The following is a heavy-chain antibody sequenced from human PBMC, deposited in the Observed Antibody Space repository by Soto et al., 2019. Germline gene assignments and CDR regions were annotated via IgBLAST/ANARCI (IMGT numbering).Heavy chain of an antibody. V-gene: IGHV4-30-4*01. Sequence: SETLSLTCTVSGGSISSGDYYWSWIRQPPGKGLEWIGHIYYSGTTYYNPSLKSRVTMSVDTSKNHFSLKLISVTTADTAVYFCAREGNLGRWIQPLDSWGQGTLVTVSS. D-gene: IGHD2-2*03. CDR1: GGSISSGDYY. CDR2: IYYSGTT. CDR3: AREGNLGRWIQPLDS. J-gene: IGHJ4*02.